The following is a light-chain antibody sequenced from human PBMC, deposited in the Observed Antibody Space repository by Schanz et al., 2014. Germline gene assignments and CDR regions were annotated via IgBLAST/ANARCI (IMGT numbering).Light chain of an antibody. V-gene: IGLV2-14*01. Sequence: QSALTQPASVSGSPGQSITISCTGTSSDVGGYNYVSWYQQHPGKAPKLMIYDVNNRPSGVPDRFSGSKSGNTASLTISGLQAEDEADYYCSSYAGSNFVVFGGGTKLTVL. CDR3: SSYAGSNFVV. CDR1: SSDVGGYNY. J-gene: IGLJ2*01. CDR2: DVN.